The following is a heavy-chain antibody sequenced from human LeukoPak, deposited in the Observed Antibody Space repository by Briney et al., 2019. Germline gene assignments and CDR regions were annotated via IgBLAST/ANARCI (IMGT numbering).Heavy chain of an antibody. CDR3: ARVALIAVAGNDY. J-gene: IGHJ4*02. Sequence: GGSLRLSCAASGFTFSSYSMNWVRQAPGKGLEWVSSISSSSSYIYYADSVKGRFTISRDNAKNSLYLQMNSLRAEDTAVYYCARVALIAVAGNDYRGQGTLVTVSS. D-gene: IGHD6-19*01. V-gene: IGHV3-21*01. CDR1: GFTFSSYS. CDR2: ISSSSSYI.